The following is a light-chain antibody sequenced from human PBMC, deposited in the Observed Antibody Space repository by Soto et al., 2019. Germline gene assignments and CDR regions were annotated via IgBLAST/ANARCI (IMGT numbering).Light chain of an antibody. CDR1: SGSIASNY. V-gene: IGLV6-57*03. CDR2: EDN. CDR3: CSYAGTNTYVV. J-gene: IGLJ2*01. Sequence: NFMLTQPHSVSESPGKTVTISCTRTSGSIASNYVQWYQQRPGSAPTIVIYEDNQRPSGVPDRFSGSIDSSSNSASLTISGLKTEDEADYFCCSYAGTNTYVVIGGGTKLTVL.